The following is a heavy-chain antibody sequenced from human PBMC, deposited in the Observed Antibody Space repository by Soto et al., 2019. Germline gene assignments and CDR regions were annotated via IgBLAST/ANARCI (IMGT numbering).Heavy chain of an antibody. D-gene: IGHD6-19*01. CDR2: ISWNSGSI. Sequence: GGSLRLSCAASGFTIDDYAMHWVRQAPGKGLEWVSGISWNSGSIGYADSVKGRFTISRDNAKNSLYLQMNSLRAEDTALYYCAKDQGTGWSFDAFDIWGQGTMVTVSS. CDR1: GFTIDDYA. V-gene: IGHV3-9*01. J-gene: IGHJ3*02. CDR3: AKDQGTGWSFDAFDI.